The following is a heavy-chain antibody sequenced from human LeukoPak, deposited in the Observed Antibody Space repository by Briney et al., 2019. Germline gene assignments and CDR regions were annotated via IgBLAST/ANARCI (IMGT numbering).Heavy chain of an antibody. CDR1: GYSFTNYW. Sequence: GASLKISCKGSGYSFTNYWIGWVRQMPGKGLEWMGIIYPGDSHTGYSLSFQDQVTISADKSINTAYLQWISLKASGTAMYYCARGPYGYASSATLGSYNWFDPWGQGTLVTVSS. CDR2: IYPGDSHT. D-gene: IGHD3-10*01. CDR3: ARGPYGYASSATLGSYNWFDP. J-gene: IGHJ5*02. V-gene: IGHV5-51*01.